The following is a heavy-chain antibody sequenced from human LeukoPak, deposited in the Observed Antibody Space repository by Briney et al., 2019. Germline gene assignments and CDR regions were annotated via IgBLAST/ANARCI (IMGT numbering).Heavy chain of an antibody. V-gene: IGHV3-53*01. J-gene: IGHJ2*01. CDR1: GFTVGTKY. CDR3: ARLGDHFHWNLDL. D-gene: IGHD3-3*02. Sequence: GGSLRLSCAASGFTVGTKYMNWGRQAPGKGLEWVSIIYSGGTTYYADSVKGRFTISRDTSKNTLSLQMHSLRAEDTAVYFCARLGDHFHWNLDLWGRGTLVTVSS. CDR2: IYSGGTT.